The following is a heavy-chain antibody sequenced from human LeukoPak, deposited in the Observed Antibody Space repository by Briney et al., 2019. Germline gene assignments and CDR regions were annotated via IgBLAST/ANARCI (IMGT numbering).Heavy chain of an antibody. Sequence: PGGSLRLSCAASGFTVSSYSMNWVRQAPGKGLEWVSYISSSSSTIYYADSVKGRFTISRDNAKNSLYLQMNSLRAEDTAVYYCASTSIAAAVHNWFDPWGQGTLVTVSS. CDR3: ASTSIAAAVHNWFDP. J-gene: IGHJ5*02. CDR1: GFTVSSYS. D-gene: IGHD6-13*01. CDR2: ISSSSSTI. V-gene: IGHV3-48*01.